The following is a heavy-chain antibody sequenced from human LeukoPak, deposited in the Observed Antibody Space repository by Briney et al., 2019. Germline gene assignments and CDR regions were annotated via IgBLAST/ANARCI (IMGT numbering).Heavy chain of an antibody. CDR3: ARPSSGYKRGWFDP. J-gene: IGHJ5*02. D-gene: IGHD6-19*01. Sequence: SETLSLTCAVYGGSFSGYYWSWIRQPPGKGLEWIGEINHSGSTNYNPSLKSRVTISVDTSKNQFSLKLSSVTAADTAVYYCARPSSGYKRGWFDPWGQGTLVTISS. CDR2: INHSGST. V-gene: IGHV4-34*01. CDR1: GGSFSGYY.